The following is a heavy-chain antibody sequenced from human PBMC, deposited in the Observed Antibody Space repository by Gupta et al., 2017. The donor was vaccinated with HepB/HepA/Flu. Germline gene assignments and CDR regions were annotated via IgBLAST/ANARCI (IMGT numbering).Heavy chain of an antibody. D-gene: IGHD3-22*01. Sequence: EVQLLESGGGLVQPGGSLRLSCEASGFPFSSYAMSWVRQAPGKGLEWVSAIIASTGSTYYTDSVKGRFTISRDNSKNTLYLQMNSLRDEDTAVYYCAKPPYNYYHIQVWGQGTLVTVSS. CDR2: IIASTGST. J-gene: IGHJ4*02. V-gene: IGHV3-23*01. CDR1: GFPFSSYA. CDR3: AKPPYNYYHIQV.